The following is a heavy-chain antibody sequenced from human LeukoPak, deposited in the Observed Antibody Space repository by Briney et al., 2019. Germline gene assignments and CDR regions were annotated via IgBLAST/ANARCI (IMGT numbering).Heavy chain of an antibody. J-gene: IGHJ4*02. CDR1: GYTFIGYY. CDR2: INSNSGGT. D-gene: IGHD6-19*01. Sequence: GASVKVSCKASGYTFIGYYIYWVRQAPGQGLEWMGWINSNSGGTNSAEKFQDRVTMTRDTSISTAYMELSRLRSDDTAVYYCARDGGSMQWLAPDYWGQGTLVTVSS. V-gene: IGHV1-2*02. CDR3: ARDGGSMQWLAPDY.